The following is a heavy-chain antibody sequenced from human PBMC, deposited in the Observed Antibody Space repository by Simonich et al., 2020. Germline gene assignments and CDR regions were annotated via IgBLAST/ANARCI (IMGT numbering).Heavy chain of an antibody. CDR2: MNPNMGKP. CDR3: ARSRYCTNGVCYNWFDP. Sequence: QVQLVQSGAEVKKPGASVKVSCKASGYTFTSYDINWVRQATGQGLEWMGVMNPNMGKPVYAQKFQSRVTITRNTSISTAYMELSSLRSEDTAVYYCARSRYCTNGVCYNWFDPWGQGTLVTVSS. J-gene: IGHJ5*02. V-gene: IGHV1-8*03. CDR1: GYTFTSYD. D-gene: IGHD2-8*01.